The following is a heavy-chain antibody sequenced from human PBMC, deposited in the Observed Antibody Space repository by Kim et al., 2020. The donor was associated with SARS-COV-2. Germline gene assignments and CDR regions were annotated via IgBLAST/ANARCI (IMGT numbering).Heavy chain of an antibody. CDR3: ARDDDRLGGYTPGYYYYCM. D-gene: IGHD3-16*02. CDR2: IIPMFGTA. Sequence: SVKVSCKASGDTLNNFAINWVRQAPGRGLEWMGAIIPMFGTATYAQNFQGRVTITADKSTSTAHMELSSLRSDDTAVYYCARDDDRLGGYTPGYYYYCM. V-gene: IGHV1-69*06. J-gene: IGHJ6*01. CDR1: GDTLNNFA.